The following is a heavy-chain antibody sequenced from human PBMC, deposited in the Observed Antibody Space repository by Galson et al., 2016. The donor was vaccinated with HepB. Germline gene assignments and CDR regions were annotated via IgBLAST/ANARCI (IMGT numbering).Heavy chain of an antibody. CDR1: GGSISSSSYY. CDR3: ARRSSYYYGMDV. V-gene: IGHV4-39*01. J-gene: IGHJ6*02. Sequence: SETLSLTCTVSGGSISSSSYYWGWIRQPPGKGLEWIGSIYYSGSTYYNPSLKSRVTISVDTSKNQFSLKLSSVTAADTAVYYSARRSSYYYGMDVWGQGTTVTVSS. CDR2: IYYSGST.